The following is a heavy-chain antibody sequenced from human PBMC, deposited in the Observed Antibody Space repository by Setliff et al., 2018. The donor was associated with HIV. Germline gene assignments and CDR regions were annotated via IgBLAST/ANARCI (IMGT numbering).Heavy chain of an antibody. CDR1: GLSLSTSGVG. CDR3: AHSYCSSTSCYPHYYYYMDV. V-gene: IGHV2-5*02. Sequence: SGPTLVNPTQTLTLTCTFSGLSLSTSGVGVGWIRQPPGKALEWPALIYWDDDKRYSPSLESRLTITKDTSKNQVVLTMTNMDPVDTATYYCAHSYCSSTSCYPHYYYYMDVWGKGTTVTVSS. J-gene: IGHJ6*03. D-gene: IGHD2-2*01. CDR2: IYWDDDK.